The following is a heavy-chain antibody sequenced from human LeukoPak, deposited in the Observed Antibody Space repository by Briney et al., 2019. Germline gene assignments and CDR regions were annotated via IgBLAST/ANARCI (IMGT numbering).Heavy chain of an antibody. D-gene: IGHD5-24*01. V-gene: IGHV3-7*04. Sequence: GGSLRLSCAASGFTFNSYEMNWVRQAPGKGLEWVANIRQDGSEKYYVDSVKGRFTISRDNAKNSLYLQMNSLRAEDTAVYYCARVEYYFDDWGQGTRVTVSS. CDR2: IRQDGSEK. CDR1: GFTFNSYE. CDR3: ARVEYYFDD. J-gene: IGHJ4*02.